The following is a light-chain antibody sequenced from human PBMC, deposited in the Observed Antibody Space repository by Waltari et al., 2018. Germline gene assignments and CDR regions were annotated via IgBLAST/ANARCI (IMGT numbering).Light chain of an antibody. CDR2: DAS. V-gene: IGKV3-20*01. J-gene: IGKJ1*01. CDR1: QCVSRT. Sequence: EIVLTQSPGTLSLSPGERATPSCRASQCVSRTLAWYQQKPSQAPRLLIYDASSRATGIPDRFSGSGSGTDFSLTISRLEPEDFAVYYCQKYGTLPATFGQGTKVEIK. CDR3: QKYGTLPAT.